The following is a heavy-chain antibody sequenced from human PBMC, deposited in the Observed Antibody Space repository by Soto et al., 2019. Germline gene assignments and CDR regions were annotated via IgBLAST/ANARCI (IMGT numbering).Heavy chain of an antibody. CDR1: GFIVSSNY. CDR2: FYSGGST. Sequence: GGSLRLSCAASGFIVSSNYMSWVRQAPGKGLEWVSVFYSGGSTYYADSVKGRFTISRDNSKNTLYLQMNSLRAEDTAVYYCATRAEPTGRYYFDYWGQGTLVTVSS. D-gene: IGHD4-17*01. V-gene: IGHV3-53*01. J-gene: IGHJ4*02. CDR3: ATRAEPTGRYYFDY.